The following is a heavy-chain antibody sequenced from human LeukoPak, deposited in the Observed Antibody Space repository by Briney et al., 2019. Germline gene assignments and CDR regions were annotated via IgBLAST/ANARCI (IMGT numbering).Heavy chain of an antibody. J-gene: IGHJ3*02. Sequence: PGRSLRLSCAASGFTFSSYGMHWVRQAPGKGLEWVGVIWYDGSNKYYADSVKGRFTISRDNSKNTLSLQMNSLRAEDTAVYYCVREQYGDEDAFDIWGQGTMVTVSS. CDR3: VREQYGDEDAFDI. V-gene: IGHV3-33*01. CDR2: IWYDGSNK. D-gene: IGHD4-17*01. CDR1: GFTFSSYG.